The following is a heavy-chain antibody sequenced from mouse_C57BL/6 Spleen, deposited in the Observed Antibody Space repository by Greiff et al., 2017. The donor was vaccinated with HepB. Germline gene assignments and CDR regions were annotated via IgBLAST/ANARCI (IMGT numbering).Heavy chain of an antibody. V-gene: IGHV5-4*01. D-gene: IGHD2-3*01. CDR1: GFTFSSYA. CDR2: ISDGGSYT. Sequence: EVMLVESGGGLVKPGGSLKLSCEASGFTFSSYAMSWVRQTPEKRLEWVATISDGGSYTYYPDNVKGRFTISRDNAKNNLYLQMSHLKSEDTAMYYCAIDGYYGFSWFSYWGQGTLVTVSA. CDR3: AIDGYYGFSWFSY. J-gene: IGHJ3*01.